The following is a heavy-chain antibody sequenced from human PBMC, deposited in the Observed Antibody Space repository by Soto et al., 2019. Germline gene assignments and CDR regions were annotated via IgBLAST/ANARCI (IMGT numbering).Heavy chain of an antibody. CDR1: GFTFSSYA. CDR2: ISGSGGST. J-gene: IGHJ4*02. V-gene: IGHV3-23*01. CDR3: SPRPAVATGDY. D-gene: IGHD5-12*01. Sequence: EVQLLESGGGLVQPGGSLRLSCAASGFTFSSYAMSWVRQAPGKGLEWVSAISGSGGSTYYADSVKGRFTISRDNSKNTRYLQINSLRAEATAVYYCSPRPAVATGDYWGQGTLVTVSS.